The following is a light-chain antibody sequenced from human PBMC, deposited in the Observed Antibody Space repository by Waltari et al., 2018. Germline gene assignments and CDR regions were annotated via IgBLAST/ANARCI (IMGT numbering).Light chain of an antibody. CDR2: DAS. CDR1: QSVSSY. CDR3: QQRSNWPPALT. Sequence: EIVLTQSPVTLSLSPGERATISCRASQSVSSYVTWYQQKPGQAPRLRIYDASNRATGIPARFRGSGSGTDFTLTISSLEPEDFAVYYCQQRSNWPPALTFGGGTKVEVK. J-gene: IGKJ4*01. V-gene: IGKV3-11*01.